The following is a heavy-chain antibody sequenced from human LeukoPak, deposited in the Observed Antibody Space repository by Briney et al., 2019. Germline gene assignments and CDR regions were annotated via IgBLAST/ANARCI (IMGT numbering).Heavy chain of an antibody. CDR2: ISSRSFTI. CDR1: GFTFSNYE. J-gene: IGHJ4*02. V-gene: IGHV3-48*02. CDR3: ARHYGGSRWNDFDY. Sequence: AGSLTLSCAASGFTFSNYEINWVRQAPGKGLDWVSYISSRSFTIYYEDSVKGRFTISRDNAKNSLYLEMNSLRDEETAVYYCARHYGGSRWNDFDYWGQGTPVTVAS. D-gene: IGHD6-13*01.